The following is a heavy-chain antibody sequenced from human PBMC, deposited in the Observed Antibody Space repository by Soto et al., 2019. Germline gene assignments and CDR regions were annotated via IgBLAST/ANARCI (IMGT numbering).Heavy chain of an antibody. CDR2: IYYSGST. CDR3: ARDQPAFDI. CDR1: GGSISSYY. Sequence: SETVSLTCTVSGGSISSYYWSWIRQPPGKGLEWIGYIYYSGSTNYNPSLKSRVTISVDTSKNQFSLKLSSVTAADTAVYYCARDQPAFDIWGQGTMVTVSS. V-gene: IGHV4-59*01. J-gene: IGHJ3*02.